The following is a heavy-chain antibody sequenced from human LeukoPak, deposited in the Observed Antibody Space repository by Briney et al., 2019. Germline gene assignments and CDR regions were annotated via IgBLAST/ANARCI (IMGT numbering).Heavy chain of an antibody. J-gene: IGHJ4*02. CDR3: ARGFHQYCSGSACYGPSDY. V-gene: IGHV4-61*02. D-gene: IGHD2-15*01. Sequence: SETLSLTCTVSGGSISSDSYYWNWIRQPAGRGLEWIGRIYAPENTNYNPSLKSRVTISVDTSKNQFSLKLSSVTAADTAVYYCARGFHQYCSGSACYGPSDYWGQGTLVTVSS. CDR1: GGSISSDSYY. CDR2: IYAPENT.